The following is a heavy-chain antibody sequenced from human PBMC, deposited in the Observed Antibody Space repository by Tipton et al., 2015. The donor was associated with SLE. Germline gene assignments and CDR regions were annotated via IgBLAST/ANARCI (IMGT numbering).Heavy chain of an antibody. J-gene: IGHJ4*02. V-gene: IGHV4-59*01. CDR2: IHDSGST. CDR1: GASTGSSY. Sequence: TLSLTCTVSGASTGSSYWTWLRQPPGKGLEWIGYIHDSGSTNFNPSLKSRVIISEDTSKNQLSLKLSSVTAADTAVYYCARDRLGGPFDYWGQGTLVTVSS. D-gene: IGHD1-26*01. CDR3: ARDRLGGPFDY.